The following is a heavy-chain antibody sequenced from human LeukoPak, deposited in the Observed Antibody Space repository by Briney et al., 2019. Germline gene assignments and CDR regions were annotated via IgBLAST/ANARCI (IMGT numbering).Heavy chain of an antibody. CDR1: GGSISSYY. CDR2: IYTSGST. CDR3: AREGYSSGLGPINYFDY. V-gene: IGHV4-4*07. J-gene: IGHJ4*02. Sequence: PSETLSLTCTVSGGSISSYYWSWIRQPAGKGLEWIGRIYTSGSTNYNPSLKSRVTMSVDTSKNQFSLKLSSVTAADTAVYYCAREGYSSGLGPINYFDYWGQGTLVTVSS. D-gene: IGHD6-19*01.